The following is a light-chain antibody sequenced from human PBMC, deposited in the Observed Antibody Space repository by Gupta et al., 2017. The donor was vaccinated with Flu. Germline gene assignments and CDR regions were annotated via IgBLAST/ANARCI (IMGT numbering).Light chain of an antibody. CDR2: STS. V-gene: IGLV7-43*01. J-gene: IGLJ3*02. Sequence: QPVVTQEPSLTVSPGGTVTLTCASSTGAVTSDSYPSWFQQKPGQEPRPLIYSTSNNHSSTPARFSGSRLGGKAALTLAGVQPEDEDEYYCLLYDGDVQVFGGGTKLTVL. CDR3: LLYDGDVQV. CDR1: TGAVTSDSY.